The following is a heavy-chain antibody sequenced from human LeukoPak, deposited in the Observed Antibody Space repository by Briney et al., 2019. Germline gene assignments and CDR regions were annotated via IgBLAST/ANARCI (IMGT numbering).Heavy chain of an antibody. J-gene: IGHJ6*02. D-gene: IGHD3-22*01. Sequence: ASVKVSCKASGYTLTSYGISWVRQAPGQGLEWMGWISAYNGNTNYAQKLQGRVTMTTDTSTSTAYMELRSLRSDDTAVYYCARDTRTYYYDSSGYPKDYYYYGMDVWGQGTTVTVSS. CDR3: ARDTRTYYYDSSGYPKDYYYYGMDV. V-gene: IGHV1-18*01. CDR2: ISAYNGNT. CDR1: GYTLTSYG.